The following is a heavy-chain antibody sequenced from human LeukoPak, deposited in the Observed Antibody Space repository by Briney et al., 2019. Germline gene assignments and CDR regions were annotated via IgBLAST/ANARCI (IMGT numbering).Heavy chain of an antibody. CDR3: ARDGXXVRXNXXDX. J-gene: IGHJ5*02. Sequence: SETLSLTCTVSGGSISSGSYYWSWIRQPAGKGLEWIGRIYTSGSTNYNPSLKSRVTISVDTSKNQFSLKLSSVTAADTAVYYCARDGXXVRXNXXDXWGQGTLVTVSX. V-gene: IGHV4-61*02. D-gene: IGHD3-3*01. CDR1: GGSISSGSYY. CDR2: IYTSGST.